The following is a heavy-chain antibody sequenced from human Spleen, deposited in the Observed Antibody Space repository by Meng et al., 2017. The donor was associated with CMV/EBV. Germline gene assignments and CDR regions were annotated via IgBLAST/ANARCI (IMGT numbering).Heavy chain of an antibody. CDR1: GFTVSNNY. CDR3: AKDRGPGRGLRGFDS. D-gene: IGHD5-12*01. J-gene: IGHJ4*02. V-gene: IGHV3-23*03. CDR2: IYNGGGSA. Sequence: GESLKISCVASGFTVSNNYMSWVRQAPGKGLEWVSVIYNGGGSAYYADSVKGRFTISRDNSKNTLSLQMNSLRAEDTAVYYCAKDRGPGRGLRGFDSWGQGTLVTVSS.